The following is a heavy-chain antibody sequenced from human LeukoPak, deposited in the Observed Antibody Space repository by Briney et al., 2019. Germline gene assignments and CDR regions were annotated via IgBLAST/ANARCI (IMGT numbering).Heavy chain of an antibody. Sequence: GGSLSLSCAAYAFTFSSNWRLCDRQAQGKGWVWVSRTNSDGTNISYKYSGKGRVTISRSNATTTLYLQMNSLRAEDTAVYYCARDHDYSWGQGTLVTVSS. J-gene: IGHJ4*02. V-gene: IGHV3-74*01. D-gene: IGHD4-11*01. CDR2: TNSDGTNI. CDR3: ARDHDYS. CDR1: AFTFSSNW.